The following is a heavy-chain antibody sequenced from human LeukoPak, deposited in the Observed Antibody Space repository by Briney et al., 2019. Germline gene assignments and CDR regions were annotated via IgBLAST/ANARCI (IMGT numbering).Heavy chain of an antibody. CDR3: ATLTTVTSIENWFDP. CDR1: GGSSSVHS. CDR2: INHSGST. Sequence: PETMSLTCALYGGSSSVHSARCIRPPAGKWLEWIGEINHSGSTNYNPSLKSRVTISVDPSKNQFSLKLSSVTAADTAVYYCATLTTVTSIENWFDPWGQGTLVTVSS. V-gene: IGHV4-34*01. J-gene: IGHJ5*02. D-gene: IGHD4-17*01.